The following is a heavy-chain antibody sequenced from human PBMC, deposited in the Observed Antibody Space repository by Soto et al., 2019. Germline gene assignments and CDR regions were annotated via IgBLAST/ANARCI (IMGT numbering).Heavy chain of an antibody. J-gene: IGHJ4*02. Sequence: SVKVSCKASGGTFSSYAISWVRQAPGQGLEWMGGIIPIFGTANYAQKFQGRVTITADESTSTAYMELSSLRSEDTAVYYCAPLYPGYSYGLRGYWGQGTLVTVSS. CDR1: GGTFSSYA. CDR3: APLYPGYSYGLRGY. V-gene: IGHV1-69*13. D-gene: IGHD5-18*01. CDR2: IIPIFGTA.